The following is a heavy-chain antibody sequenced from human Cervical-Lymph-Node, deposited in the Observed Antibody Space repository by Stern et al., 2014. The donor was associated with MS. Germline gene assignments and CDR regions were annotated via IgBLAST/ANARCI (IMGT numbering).Heavy chain of an antibody. D-gene: IGHD5-12*01. J-gene: IGHJ4*02. V-gene: IGHV1-18*01. CDR2: ISAYNGNT. Sequence: LEESGDEAKKPGASEKVDCKASGYTFTSHGISWVRQAPGQGLEWMGWISAYNGNTNYAQKLQGRVTMTTDTSTSTAYMELRSLRSDDTAVYYCARYTRYSGYDSDYWGQGTLVTVSS. CDR3: ARYTRYSGYDSDY. CDR1: GYTFTSHG.